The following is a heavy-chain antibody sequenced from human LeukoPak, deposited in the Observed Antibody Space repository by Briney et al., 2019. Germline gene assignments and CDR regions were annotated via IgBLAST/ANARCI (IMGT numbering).Heavy chain of an antibody. CDR3: ARGEDYGDYFDY. J-gene: IGHJ4*02. D-gene: IGHD4-17*01. CDR2: VYSGGST. Sequence: PGGSLRLSCAASGFTVSSNYMSWVRQAPGEGLEWVSVVYSGGSTYYADSVKGRFTISRDNSKNTLYLQMNSLRAEDTAVYYCARGEDYGDYFDYWGQGTLVTVSS. V-gene: IGHV3-53*01. CDR1: GFTVSSNY.